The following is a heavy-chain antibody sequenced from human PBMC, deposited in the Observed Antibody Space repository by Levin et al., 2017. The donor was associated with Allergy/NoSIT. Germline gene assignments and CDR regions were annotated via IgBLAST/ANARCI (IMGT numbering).Heavy chain of an antibody. J-gene: IGHJ4*02. D-gene: IGHD1-26*01. V-gene: IGHV3-30-3*01. CDR2: ISYDGSNK. Sequence: PGGSLRLSCAASGFTFSSYAMHWVRQAPGKGLEWVAVISYDGSNKYYADSVKGRFTISRDNSKNTLYLQMNSLRAEDTAVYYCASPERGSGSLLHSFDYWGQGTLVTVSS. CDR1: GFTFSSYA. CDR3: ASPERGSGSLLHSFDY.